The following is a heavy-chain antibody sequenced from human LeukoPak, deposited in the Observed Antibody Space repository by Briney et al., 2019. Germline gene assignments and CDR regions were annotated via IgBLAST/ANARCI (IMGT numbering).Heavy chain of an antibody. Sequence: SETLSLTCTVSGGSISSYYWNWIRQPPGKGLEWIGYIYYSGSTNYNAPLKSRATISVDTSKHQFSLKLSSVTAADTAVYYCAREGVGATDDAFDIWGQGTMVTVSA. V-gene: IGHV4-59*13. CDR1: GGSISSYY. J-gene: IGHJ3*02. CDR2: IYYSGST. CDR3: AREGVGATDDAFDI. D-gene: IGHD1-26*01.